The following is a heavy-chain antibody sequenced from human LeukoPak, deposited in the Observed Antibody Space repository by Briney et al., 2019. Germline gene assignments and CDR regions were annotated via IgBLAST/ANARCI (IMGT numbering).Heavy chain of an antibody. V-gene: IGHV3-30*03. Sequence: PGRSQRLSCAASGLTFSSYAMHWVRQAPGKGLEWVAVISSDGISKYYADSVKGRFTISRDNAKKSLYLQMNSLRAEDTAVYYCARESRAGYDDVWESYRYTGLDYWGQGTLVTVSS. J-gene: IGHJ4*02. D-gene: IGHD3-16*02. CDR1: GLTFSSYA. CDR2: ISSDGISK. CDR3: ARESRAGYDDVWESYRYTGLDY.